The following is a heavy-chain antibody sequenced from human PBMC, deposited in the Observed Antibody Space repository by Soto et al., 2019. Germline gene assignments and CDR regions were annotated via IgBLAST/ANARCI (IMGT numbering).Heavy chain of an antibody. Sequence: GGSLRLSCAASGFTFSSYWMSWVRQAPGKGLEWVANIKQDGSEKYYVDSVKGRFTISRDNAKNSLYLQMNSLRAEDTAVYYCARDSIWDDSSGYYYYWGQGTLVTVSS. CDR3: ARDSIWDDSSGYYYY. CDR2: IKQDGSEK. D-gene: IGHD3-22*01. V-gene: IGHV3-7*05. J-gene: IGHJ4*02. CDR1: GFTFSSYW.